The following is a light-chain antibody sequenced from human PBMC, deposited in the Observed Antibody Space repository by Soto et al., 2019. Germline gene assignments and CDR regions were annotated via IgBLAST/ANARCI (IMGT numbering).Light chain of an antibody. CDR1: QGISNH. CDR3: QQYKSYPLT. J-gene: IGKJ1*01. CDR2: AAS. Sequence: DIQMTQSPSSLSASVGDRVTITCRASQGISNHLAWFQQKPGKAPKSLIYAASSLQSGVPSKFSGSGSGTDFTLTFSSLQPEDFATYYCQQYKSYPLTFGQGTKVEIK. V-gene: IGKV1-16*02.